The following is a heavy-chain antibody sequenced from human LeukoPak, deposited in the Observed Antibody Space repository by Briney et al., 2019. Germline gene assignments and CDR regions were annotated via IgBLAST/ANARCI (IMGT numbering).Heavy chain of an antibody. CDR2: IYYSAST. J-gene: IGHJ4*02. V-gene: IGHV4-59*08. CDR3: ARLVEGQQLFTYGPGVSYYFDY. CDR1: VGSISSYY. D-gene: IGHD6-13*01. Sequence: SETLSLTCTVSVGSISSYYGSWIRQPPGKGLEWIGYIYYSASTNYNPSLKSRVTISVDTSKNQFSLKLSSVTAADTAVYYCARLVEGQQLFTYGPGVSYYFDYWGQGTLVTVSS.